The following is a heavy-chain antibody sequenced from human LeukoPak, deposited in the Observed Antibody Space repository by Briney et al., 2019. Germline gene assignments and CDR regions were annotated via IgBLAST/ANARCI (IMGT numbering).Heavy chain of an antibody. CDR2: ISSSGSTI. Sequence: PGGSLRLSCAASGFTFSSYEMNWVRQAPGKGLEWVSYISSSGSTIYYADSVKGRFTISRDNAKNSLYLQMNSLRAEDTAVYYCAREYSSSSGIDYWGQGTLVTVSS. D-gene: IGHD6-6*01. CDR1: GFTFSSYE. J-gene: IGHJ4*02. V-gene: IGHV3-48*03. CDR3: AREYSSSSGIDY.